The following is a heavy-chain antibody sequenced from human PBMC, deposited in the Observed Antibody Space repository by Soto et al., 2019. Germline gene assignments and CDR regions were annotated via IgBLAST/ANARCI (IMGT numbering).Heavy chain of an antibody. J-gene: IGHJ4*02. D-gene: IGHD2-15*01. Sequence: EVQLLESGGGLVQPGGSLRLSCAASGFTFSSYAMSWVRQAPGKGLEWVSAISGSGGSTYYADSVKGRFTISRDNSKNTLYLQMNSLRAEDTAVYYCEKFYCSGGSCYSYFDYWGQGTMVTVSS. CDR2: ISGSGGST. CDR3: EKFYCSGGSCYSYFDY. V-gene: IGHV3-23*01. CDR1: GFTFSSYA.